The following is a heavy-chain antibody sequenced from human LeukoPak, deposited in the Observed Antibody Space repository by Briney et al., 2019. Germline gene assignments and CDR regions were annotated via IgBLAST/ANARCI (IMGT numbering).Heavy chain of an antibody. Sequence: GGSLRLSCAASGFTFSSYAMSSVREAPGYWLASVSAISGSGGSTYYADSVKGRFTISRDNSKNTLYLQMNSLRAEDTAVYYCAKDHGSYGVEEYFQHWGQGTLVTVSS. J-gene: IGHJ1*01. CDR2: ISGSGGST. CDR1: GFTFSSYA. CDR3: AKDHGSYGVEEYFQH. V-gene: IGHV3-23*01. D-gene: IGHD1-26*01.